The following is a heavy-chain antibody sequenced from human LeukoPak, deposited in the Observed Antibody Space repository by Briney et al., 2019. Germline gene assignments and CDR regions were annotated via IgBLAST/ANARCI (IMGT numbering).Heavy chain of an antibody. CDR3: ARGGMTVTPFDY. J-gene: IGHJ4*02. V-gene: IGHV1-8*02. CDR1: GYTFTNYA. D-gene: IGHD4-17*01. Sequence: GASVKVSCKASGYTFTNYAINWVRQATGQGLEWMGWMNPNSGNTGYAQKFQGRVTMTRNTSISTAYMELSSLRSEDTAVYYCARGGMTVTPFDYWGQGTLVTVSS. CDR2: MNPNSGNT.